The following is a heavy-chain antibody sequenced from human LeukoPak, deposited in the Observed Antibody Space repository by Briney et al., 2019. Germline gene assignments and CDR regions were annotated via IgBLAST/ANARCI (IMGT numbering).Heavy chain of an antibody. D-gene: IGHD3-22*01. CDR3: ARFSRLKLLPWGRGMGGYYVY. V-gene: IGHV4-59*01. Sequence: PSETLSLTCTVSGGSISSYYWSGIRQPPGKGLEWIGYIYYSGSTNYNPSLKSRVTISVDTSKNQFSLKLSSVTAADTAVYYCARFSRLKLLPWGRGMGGYYVYWGQGTLVTVSS. CDR1: GGSISSYY. CDR2: IYYSGST. J-gene: IGHJ4*02.